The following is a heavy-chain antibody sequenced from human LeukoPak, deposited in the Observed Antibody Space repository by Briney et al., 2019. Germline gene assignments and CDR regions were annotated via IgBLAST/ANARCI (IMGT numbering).Heavy chain of an antibody. V-gene: IGHV3-49*04. J-gene: IGHJ4*02. CDR2: IRNKAYGARL. D-gene: IGHD3-22*01. Sequence: GGSLRLSCTASGFTFGNHAMSWVRQAPGKGLEWVGFIRNKAYGARLDYAASVQGRFTITRDDSESIAYLQMNSLKTEDTGVYYCTRVNYYDSSSFYYGYFDYWGQGALVTVSS. CDR1: GFTFGNHA. CDR3: TRVNYYDSSSFYYGYFDY.